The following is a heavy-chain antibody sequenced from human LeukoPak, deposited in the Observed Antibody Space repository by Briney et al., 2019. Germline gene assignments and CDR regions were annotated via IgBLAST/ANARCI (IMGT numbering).Heavy chain of an antibody. CDR3: ARDSYGSGSYTGRTDY. D-gene: IGHD3-10*01. J-gene: IGHJ4*02. Sequence: GGSLRLSCAASGFTFSSYAMSWVRQAPGKGLEWVSAISGSGGSTYYADSVKGRFTISRDNSKNTLYLQMNSLRAEDTAVYYCARDSYGSGSYTGRTDYWGQGTLVTVSS. V-gene: IGHV3-23*01. CDR2: ISGSGGST. CDR1: GFTFSSYA.